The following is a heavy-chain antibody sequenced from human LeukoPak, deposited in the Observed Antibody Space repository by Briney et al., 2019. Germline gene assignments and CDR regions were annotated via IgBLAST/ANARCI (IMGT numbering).Heavy chain of an antibody. Sequence: GGSLRLSCAASGFTFSSYGMHWVRQAPGKGLEWVAHIWYDGSNKYYADSVKGRFTISRDNSKSTLYLQMNSLRAEDTAVYYCAKDAWGSYYYDSSGYSNDAFDIWGQGTMVTVSS. D-gene: IGHD3-22*01. CDR1: GFTFSSYG. CDR2: IWYDGSNK. CDR3: AKDAWGSYYYDSSGYSNDAFDI. J-gene: IGHJ3*02. V-gene: IGHV3-33*06.